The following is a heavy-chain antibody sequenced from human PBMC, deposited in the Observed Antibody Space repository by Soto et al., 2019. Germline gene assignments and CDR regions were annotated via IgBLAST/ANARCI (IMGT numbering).Heavy chain of an antibody. Sequence: SETLSLTCNVSGGSIRSYYLSWIRQPAGKALEWIGRIYTSGTTNYNPSLKSRATILVDTSKNQFSLKLSSVTAADTAVYYCAREGASGFGMDVWGQGTTVTVS. CDR2: IYTSGTT. J-gene: IGHJ6*02. V-gene: IGHV4-4*07. D-gene: IGHD1-26*01. CDR3: AREGASGFGMDV. CDR1: GGSIRSYY.